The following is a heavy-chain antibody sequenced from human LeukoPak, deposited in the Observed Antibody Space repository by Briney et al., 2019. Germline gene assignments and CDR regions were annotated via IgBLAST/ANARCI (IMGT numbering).Heavy chain of an antibody. J-gene: IGHJ6*02. CDR3: ARERELPPPPSFYGMDV. CDR2: TYYRSKWYN. Sequence: SQTLSLTCAISGDSVSSNSAAWTWIRQSPSRGLEWLGRTYYRSKWYNDYAVSVKSRVTINPDTSKNQFSLQLNSVTPEDTAVYYCARERELPPPPSFYGMDVWGQGTTVTVSS. CDR1: GDSVSSNSAA. V-gene: IGHV6-1*01. D-gene: IGHD1-26*01.